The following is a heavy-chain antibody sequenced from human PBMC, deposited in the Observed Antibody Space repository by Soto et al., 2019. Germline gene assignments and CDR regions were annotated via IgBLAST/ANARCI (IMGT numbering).Heavy chain of an antibody. CDR3: ARRDSSGWYRNIFDY. Sequence: SETLSLTCTVSGGSISSSSYYWGWIRQPPGKGLEWIGSIYYSGSTYYNPSLKSRVTISVDTSKNQFSLKLSSVTAADTAVYYCARRDSSGWYRNIFDYWGQGTLVTVSS. CDR1: GGSISSSSYY. V-gene: IGHV4-39*01. J-gene: IGHJ4*02. CDR2: IYYSGST. D-gene: IGHD6-19*01.